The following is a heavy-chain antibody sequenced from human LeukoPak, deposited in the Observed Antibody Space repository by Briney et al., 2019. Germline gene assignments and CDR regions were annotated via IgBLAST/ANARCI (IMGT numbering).Heavy chain of an antibody. V-gene: IGHV4-30-4*08. Sequence: PSETLSLTCTVSGGSIGSSSYYWGWIRQPPGKGLEWIGYIYYSGSTYYNPSLKSRVTISVDTSKNQFSLKLSSVTAADTAVYYCARVNSSSWYFGWFDPWGQGTLVTVSS. CDR2: IYYSGST. CDR1: GGSIGSSSYY. CDR3: ARVNSSSWYFGWFDP. J-gene: IGHJ5*02. D-gene: IGHD6-13*01.